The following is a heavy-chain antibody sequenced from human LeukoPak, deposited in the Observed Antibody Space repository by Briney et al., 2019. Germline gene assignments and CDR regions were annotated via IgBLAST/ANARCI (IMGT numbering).Heavy chain of an antibody. J-gene: IGHJ6*02. V-gene: IGHV3-33*08. CDR3: ARDLQTAVWGSYRSHYYGMDV. CDR2: IWYGGSNK. Sequence: PGRSLRLSCAASGFTFSSYGMHWVRQAPGKGLEWVAVIWYGGSNKYYADSVKGRFTISRDNSKNTLYLQMNSLRAEDTAVYYCARDLQTAVWGSYRSHYYGMDVWGQGTTVTVSS. CDR1: GFTFSSYG. D-gene: IGHD3-16*02.